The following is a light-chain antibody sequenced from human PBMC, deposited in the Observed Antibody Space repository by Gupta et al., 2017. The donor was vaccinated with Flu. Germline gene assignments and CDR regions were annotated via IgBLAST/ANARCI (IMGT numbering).Light chain of an antibody. J-gene: IGKJ1*01. V-gene: IGKV3-20*01. CDR3: QQFGAPPPWT. Sequence: TMSLSPGERATRSCRASQNSNSCYLSWYQQKPGQAPRLLIYCASSRATGSPARSSGSGSGTEFTLTISSLEAEDFAMYYCQQFGAPPPWTFGQGTKVEIK. CDR1: QNSNSCY. CDR2: CAS.